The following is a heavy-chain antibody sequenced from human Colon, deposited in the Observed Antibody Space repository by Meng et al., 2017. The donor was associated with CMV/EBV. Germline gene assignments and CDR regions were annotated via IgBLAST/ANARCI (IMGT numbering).Heavy chain of an antibody. Sequence: GESLKISCVASGFTFTNYVMTWVRQSPGKGLEWVSVVSETGDTTFYADSVKGRFTISRDNAKSSLHLQMTSLRPEDTAVYYCAKEFVLGTHLDHWGQGTLVTVSS. CDR2: VSETGDTT. D-gene: IGHD3-16*01. CDR1: GFTFTNYV. V-gene: IGHV3-23*01. CDR3: AKEFVLGTHLDH. J-gene: IGHJ4*02.